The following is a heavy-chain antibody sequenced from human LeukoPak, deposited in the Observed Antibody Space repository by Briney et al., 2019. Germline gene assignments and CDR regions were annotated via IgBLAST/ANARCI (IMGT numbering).Heavy chain of an antibody. J-gene: IGHJ4*02. CDR2: INYSGST. CDR3: ARVRRITGTTDFDY. Sequence: SETLSLTCSVSGVSISSYSWSWIRQPPGKGLEWIGYINYSGSTNYNPSLKSRVTISVDTSKNQFSVKLSSVTAADTAVYYCARVRRITGTTDFDYWGQGTLVTVSS. D-gene: IGHD1-20*01. V-gene: IGHV4-59*01. CDR1: GVSISSYS.